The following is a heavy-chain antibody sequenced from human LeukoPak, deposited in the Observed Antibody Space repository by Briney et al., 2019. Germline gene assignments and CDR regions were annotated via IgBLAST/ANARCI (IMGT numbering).Heavy chain of an antibody. J-gene: IGHJ4*02. Sequence: GGSLRLSCAASGFTFDDYAMHWVRQAPGKGLEWVSGISWNSGSIGYADSVKGRFTISRDNAKNSLYLQMNSLRAEDTALYYCAKGYGDYALGYWGQGTLVTVSS. V-gene: IGHV3-9*01. CDR1: GFTFDDYA. CDR3: AKGYGDYALGY. D-gene: IGHD4-17*01. CDR2: ISWNSGSI.